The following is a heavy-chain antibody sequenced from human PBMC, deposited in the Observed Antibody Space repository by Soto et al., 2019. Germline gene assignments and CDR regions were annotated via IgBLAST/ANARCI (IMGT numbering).Heavy chain of an antibody. CDR3: ARGRISYYDKSPSDY. CDR2: IYYSGST. D-gene: IGHD2-8*01. V-gene: IGHV4-61*01. Sequence: SETLSLTCTVSGGSVSSGSYYWSWIRQPPGKGLEWIGYIYYSGSTNYNPSLKSRVTISVDTSKNQFSLKLSSVTAADTAVYYCARGRISYYDKSPSDYWGQGTLVTVSS. J-gene: IGHJ4*02. CDR1: GGSVSSGSYY.